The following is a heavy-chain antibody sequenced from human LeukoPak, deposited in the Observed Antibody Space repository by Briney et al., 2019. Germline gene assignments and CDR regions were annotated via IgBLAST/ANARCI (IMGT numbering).Heavy chain of an antibody. J-gene: IGHJ4*02. Sequence: PSETLSLTHTVSGGFNSSGNDCGGWIRRPPGKGLEWIGSVCYSGSTNYHPSLKSRVTISVDTSKNQFSLKLSSVTAADTAVYYCARGVGGYGGNDDDYWGQGTLVTVSS. CDR3: ARGVGGYGGNDDDY. D-gene: IGHD4-23*01. V-gene: IGHV4-39*07. CDR2: VCYSGST. CDR1: GGFNSSGNDC.